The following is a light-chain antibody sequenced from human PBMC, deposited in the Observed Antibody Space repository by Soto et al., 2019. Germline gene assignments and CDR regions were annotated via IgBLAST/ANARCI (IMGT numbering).Light chain of an antibody. V-gene: IGKV3-20*01. Sequence: ESMLQQSPGTLSLSPGERATLSCRASQSVSTRYLAWYQQKPGQAPRLLIYGASIRAAGIPDRFSGSGSGAGFTPTISRLEPEDLAVDYCHQFGSTPLAFTFGQGTKVEI. CDR3: HQFGSTPLAFT. J-gene: IGKJ2*01. CDR2: GAS. CDR1: QSVSTRY.